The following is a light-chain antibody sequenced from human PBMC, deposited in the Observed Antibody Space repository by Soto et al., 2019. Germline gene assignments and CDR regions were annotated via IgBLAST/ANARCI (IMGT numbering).Light chain of an antibody. CDR1: QSLVHSDGIAY. Sequence: DIVMTQSPLSLPVTPGEPASISCRSNQSLVHSDGIAYFSWFQQRPGRSPRRLICKVSNRDSGVPARFSGSGSGTDFALKISRVEAEDVGVYYCMQGTHWPITFGQGTRLEIK. V-gene: IGKV2-30*02. CDR2: KVS. J-gene: IGKJ5*01. CDR3: MQGTHWPIT.